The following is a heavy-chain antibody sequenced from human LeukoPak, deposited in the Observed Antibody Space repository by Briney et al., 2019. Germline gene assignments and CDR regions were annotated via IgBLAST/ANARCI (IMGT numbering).Heavy chain of an antibody. CDR3: ARWFGSGSYYGY. CDR2: ISSGSSTI. D-gene: IGHD3-10*01. J-gene: IGHJ4*02. Sequence: GGSLRLSCAASGFTFSSYSMNWVRQAPGEGLEWVSYISSGSSTIYYADSVKGRFTISRDNAKNSLYLQMSSLRAEDTAVYYCARWFGSGSYYGYWGQGTLVTVSS. V-gene: IGHV3-48*04. CDR1: GFTFSSYS.